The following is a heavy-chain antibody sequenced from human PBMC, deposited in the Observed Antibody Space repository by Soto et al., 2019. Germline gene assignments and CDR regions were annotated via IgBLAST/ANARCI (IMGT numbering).Heavy chain of an antibody. CDR1: GFPFSDSY. CDR2: ISSTGSTP. V-gene: IGHV3-11*01. D-gene: IGHD6-6*01. CDR3: ARGQQLVANWLDP. Sequence: GGSVRLSCAASGFPFSDSYMAWILQAPGKGLEEIATISSTGSTPYYADSVKGRFTISRDNAQNSLYLEMNNLRAEDTAVYYCARGQQLVANWLDPWGQGILVTVSS. J-gene: IGHJ5*02.